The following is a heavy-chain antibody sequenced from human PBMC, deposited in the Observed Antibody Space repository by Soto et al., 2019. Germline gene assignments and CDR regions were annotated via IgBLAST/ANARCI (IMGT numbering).Heavy chain of an antibody. Sequence: QVQLQQWGAGLLKPSETLSLTCDVSGGSFTVYNWTWIRQPPGKGLEWIGEINHSENTNYNPSLQRRVTISIDTSMNRFSLKLPSVTAADTAVYYCARGPAYDITAAGTLDYWGQGTLVTVSS. V-gene: IGHV4-34*01. CDR1: GGSFTVYN. CDR2: INHSENT. CDR3: ARGPAYDITAAGTLDY. D-gene: IGHD6-13*01. J-gene: IGHJ4*02.